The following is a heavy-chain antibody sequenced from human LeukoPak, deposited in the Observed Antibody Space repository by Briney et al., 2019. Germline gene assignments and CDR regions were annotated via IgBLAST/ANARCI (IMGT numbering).Heavy chain of an antibody. V-gene: IGHV3-74*01. CDR3: VRSDWFDP. J-gene: IGHJ5*02. CDR2: VNSDGRFT. Sequence: GGSLRLSCAASGFTFSSNGMHWFRQAPGKGLVWVSRVNSDGRFTRYADSVKGRFTISRDNAKNTLYLQMNSLRDEDTAVYYCVRSDWFDPWGQGTLVTVSS. CDR1: GFTFSSNG.